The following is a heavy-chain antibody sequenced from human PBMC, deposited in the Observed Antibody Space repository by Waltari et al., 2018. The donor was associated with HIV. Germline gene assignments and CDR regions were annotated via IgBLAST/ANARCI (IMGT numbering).Heavy chain of an antibody. V-gene: IGHV3-74*01. CDR1: GSTFCSSW. J-gene: IGHJ4*02. CDR3: GRYSSGGGDY. CDR2: INSEGSST. D-gene: IGHD6-19*01. Sequence: EAQLVKSEGGPVQPVGARRIRCAASGSTFCSSWLHWVRQAPGKGLVWVSRINSEGSSTNYADSVKSRFTISRDNAKNTLYLQMNSLRAEDTAVYYCGRYSSGGGDYWGQGTLVTVSS.